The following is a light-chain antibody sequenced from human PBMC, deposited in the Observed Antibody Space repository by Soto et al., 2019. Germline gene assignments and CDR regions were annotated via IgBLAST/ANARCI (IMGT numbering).Light chain of an antibody. CDR3: GSWDGSLTVV. CDR1: GNNY. V-gene: IGLV1-51*01. Sequence: QSVLTQPPSVSAAPGQKVTISCSGSGNNYVSWYQQFPATAPKLLIYDNDKRPSGIPDRFSGSNSGTSATLDITGLQPGDDADYYCGSWDGSLTVVFGGGTKVTVL. CDR2: DND. J-gene: IGLJ2*01.